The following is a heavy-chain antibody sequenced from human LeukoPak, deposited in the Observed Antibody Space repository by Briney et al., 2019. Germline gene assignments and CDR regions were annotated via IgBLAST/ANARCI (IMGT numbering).Heavy chain of an antibody. CDR2: INPSGGST. CDR3: ARGTLALGFGELLLDI. CDR1: GYTFTSYY. D-gene: IGHD3-10*01. J-gene: IGHJ3*02. Sequence: ASVKVSCEASGYTFTSYYMHWVRQAPGQGLEWMGIINPSGGSTSYAQKFQGRVTMTRDTSTSTVYMELSSLRSEDTAVYYCARGTLALGFGELLLDIWGQGTMVTVSS. V-gene: IGHV1-46*01.